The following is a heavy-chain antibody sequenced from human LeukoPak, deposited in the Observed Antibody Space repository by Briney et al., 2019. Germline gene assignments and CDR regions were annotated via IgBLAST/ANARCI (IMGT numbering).Heavy chain of an antibody. J-gene: IGHJ4*02. CDR3: ARRHSSGWFPSY. CDR2: INHSGST. Sequence: SETLSLTCIVSGGSISSTTYYWSWIRQPPGKGLEWIGEINHSGSTNYNPSLKSRVTISVDTSKNQFSLKLSSVTAADTAVYYCARRHSSGWFPSYWGQGTLVTVSS. V-gene: IGHV4-39*07. CDR1: GGSISSTTYY. D-gene: IGHD6-19*01.